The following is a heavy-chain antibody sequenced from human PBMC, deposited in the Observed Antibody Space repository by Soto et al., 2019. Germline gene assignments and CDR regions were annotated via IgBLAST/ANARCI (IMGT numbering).Heavy chain of an antibody. CDR2: ISGSGGST. Sequence: GGSLRLSCAASGFTFSSYAMSWVRQAPGKGLEWVSGISGSGGSTYYADSVKGRFTISRDNSKNTLYLQMNSLRAEDTAVYYCAKDTYSSSRPIYGMDVWGQGTTVTVSS. D-gene: IGHD6-13*01. V-gene: IGHV3-23*01. CDR1: GFTFSSYA. J-gene: IGHJ6*02. CDR3: AKDTYSSSRPIYGMDV.